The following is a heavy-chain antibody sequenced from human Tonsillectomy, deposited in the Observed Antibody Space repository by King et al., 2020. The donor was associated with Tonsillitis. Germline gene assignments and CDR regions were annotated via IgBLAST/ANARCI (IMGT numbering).Heavy chain of an antibody. CDR3: AKDITMIVARPGPFDY. D-gene: IGHD3-22*01. Sequence: VQLVESGGGVVQPGGSLRLSCAASGFTFSSYGLHWVRQAPGKGLEWVAFIRYDGSNKYYADSVKGRFTISRDNSKNTLYLQMNSLRAEDTAVYYCAKDITMIVARPGPFDYWGQGTLVTVSS. J-gene: IGHJ4*02. V-gene: IGHV3-30*02. CDR1: GFTFSSYG. CDR2: IRYDGSNK.